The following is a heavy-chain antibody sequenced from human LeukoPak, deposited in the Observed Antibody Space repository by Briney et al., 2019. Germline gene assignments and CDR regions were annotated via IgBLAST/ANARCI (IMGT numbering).Heavy chain of an antibody. Sequence: ASVKVSCKASGYTFTSYAMHWVRQAPGQRLEWMGWINAGNGNTKYSQKFQGRVTITRDTSASTAYMELSSLRSEDTAVYYCARGKGIVATGHYYGMDVWGQGTTVTVSS. CDR2: INAGNGNT. D-gene: IGHD2-15*01. J-gene: IGHJ6*02. V-gene: IGHV1-3*01. CDR3: ARGKGIVATGHYYGMDV. CDR1: GYTFTSYA.